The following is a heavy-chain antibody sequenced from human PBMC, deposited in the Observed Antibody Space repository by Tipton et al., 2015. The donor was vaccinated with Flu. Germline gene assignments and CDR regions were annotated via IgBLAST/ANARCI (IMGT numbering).Heavy chain of an antibody. V-gene: IGHV4-61*01. Sequence: TLSLTCTISGGSINNSTYYWGWIRQPPGKGLEWIGYIYYSGSTNYNPSLKSRVTISVDTSKNQFSLKLSSVTAADTAVYYCARYGTYDGSRYFQHWGQGTLVTVSS. CDR3: ARYGTYDGSRYFQH. D-gene: IGHD1-26*01. CDR2: IYYSGST. J-gene: IGHJ1*01. CDR1: GGSINNSTYY.